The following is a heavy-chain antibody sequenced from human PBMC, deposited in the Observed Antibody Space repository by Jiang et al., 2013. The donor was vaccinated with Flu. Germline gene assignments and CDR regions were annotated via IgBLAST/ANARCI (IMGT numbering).Heavy chain of an antibody. Sequence: AASGFTFSSYAMSWVRQAPGKGLEWVSAISGSGGSTYYADSVKGRFTISRDNSKNTLYLQMNSLRAEDTAVYYCAKGPLYYDILTGPDYWGQGTLVTVSS. J-gene: IGHJ4*02. D-gene: IGHD3-9*01. V-gene: IGHV3-23*01. CDR1: GFTFSSYA. CDR2: ISGSGGST. CDR3: AKGPLYYDILTGPDY.